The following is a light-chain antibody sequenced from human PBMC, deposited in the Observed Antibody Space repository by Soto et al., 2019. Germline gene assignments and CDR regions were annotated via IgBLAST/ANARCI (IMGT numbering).Light chain of an antibody. CDR1: QSVSSSY. V-gene: IGKV3-20*01. CDR3: QQYHSSPLT. J-gene: IGKJ1*01. CDR2: GAS. Sequence: EIVLTQSPGTLSLSPGERATFSCRASQSVSSSYLAWYQQKRGQAPRRLIYGASIRATGIPDRFSGSGSGTDFTLTISRMEPGDFALYYCQQYHSSPLTFGQGTKVDIK.